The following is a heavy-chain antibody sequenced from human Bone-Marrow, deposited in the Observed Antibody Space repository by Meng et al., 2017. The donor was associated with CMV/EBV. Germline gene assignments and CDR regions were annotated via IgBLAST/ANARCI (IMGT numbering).Heavy chain of an antibody. D-gene: IGHD2-2*01. Sequence: LSLTCAASGFTFSSYGMHWVRQAPGKGLEWVAVISYDGSNKYYADSVKGRFTISRDNSKNTLYLQMNSLRAEDTAVYYCARAPERYCSSTSCYQGDYWGQGTLVTVSS. CDR1: GFTFSSYG. CDR3: ARAPERYCSSTSCYQGDY. J-gene: IGHJ4*02. V-gene: IGHV3-30*19. CDR2: ISYDGSNK.